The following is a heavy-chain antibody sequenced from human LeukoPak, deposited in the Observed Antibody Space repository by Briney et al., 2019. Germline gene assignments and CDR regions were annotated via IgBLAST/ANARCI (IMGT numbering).Heavy chain of an antibody. CDR2: ISDKGAT. CDR3: ARRDAGWNYCDY. D-gene: IGHD6-19*01. Sequence: SETLSLTCAVSGVSINSHYWRWLPQSPGRGLEWIGHISDKGATKYNPSLKSRVIIWADTSKNHLSLNLTSVLAADTAIYYCARRDAGWNYCDYWGQGILVTVSS. CDR1: GVSINSHY. V-gene: IGHV4-59*08. J-gene: IGHJ4*02.